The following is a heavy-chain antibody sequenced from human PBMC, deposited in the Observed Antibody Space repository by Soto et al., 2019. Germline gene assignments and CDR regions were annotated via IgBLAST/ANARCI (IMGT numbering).Heavy chain of an antibody. J-gene: IGHJ6*02. CDR1: GGSISSGGYY. D-gene: IGHD1-1*01. CDR2: IDYRGST. V-gene: IGHV4-31*03. Sequence: QVQLQESGPGLVKPSQTLSLTCTVSGGSISSGGYYWSWVRQHPGKGLEWIGYIDYRGSTYYNPSLKSRVTLSVDTSKNQFSLKLSSVTAADTAVYYCASQRDCPMDVWGQGTTVTVSS. CDR3: ASQRDCPMDV.